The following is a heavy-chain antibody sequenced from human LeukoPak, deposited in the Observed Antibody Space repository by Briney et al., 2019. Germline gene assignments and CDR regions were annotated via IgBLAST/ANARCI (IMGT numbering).Heavy chain of an antibody. CDR1: GYTFTGYY. Sequence: ASVKVSCKASGYTFTGYYIRWVRQAPGQGLEWMGRINPNSGGTNYAQKFQGRVTITRDTSISTAYMELSRLRSEDTAVYYCARGRHPLLYCSSTRGDKLPGYWGQGTLVTVSS. V-gene: IGHV1-2*06. CDR2: INPNSGGT. CDR3: ARGRHPLLYCSSTRGDKLPGY. D-gene: IGHD2-2*01. J-gene: IGHJ4*02.